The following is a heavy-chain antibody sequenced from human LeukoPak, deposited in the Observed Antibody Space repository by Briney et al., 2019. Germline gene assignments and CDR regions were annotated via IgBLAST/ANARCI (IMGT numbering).Heavy chain of an antibody. Sequence: GGPLRLSCAASGFTFSSYAMSWVRQAPGKGLEWVSAISGSGGSTYYADSVKGRFTISRDNSKNTLYLQMNSLRAEDTAVCYCATPRYYYYYYGMDVWGQGTTVTVSS. CDR1: GFTFSSYA. V-gene: IGHV3-23*01. CDR3: ATPRYYYYYYGMDV. CDR2: ISGSGGST. J-gene: IGHJ6*02.